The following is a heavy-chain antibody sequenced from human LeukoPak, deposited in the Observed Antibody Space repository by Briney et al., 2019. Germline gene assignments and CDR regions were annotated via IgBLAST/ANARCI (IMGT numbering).Heavy chain of an antibody. CDR3: ARDYPGIPVTGTRPLDY. D-gene: IGHD6-19*01. CDR1: GGSISSGGYS. V-gene: IGHV4-30-2*01. CDR2: IYHSGST. Sequence: PSETLSLTCAVSGGSISSGGYSWSWIRQPPGKGLEWIGYIYHSGSTYYNPSLKSRVTISVDRSKNQFSLKLSSVTAADTAVYYCARDYPGIPVTGTRPLDYWGQGTLVTVSS. J-gene: IGHJ4*02.